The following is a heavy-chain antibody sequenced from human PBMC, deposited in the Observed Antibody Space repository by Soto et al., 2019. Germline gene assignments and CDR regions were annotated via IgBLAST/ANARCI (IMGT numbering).Heavy chain of an antibody. D-gene: IGHD3-22*01. J-gene: IGHJ4*02. CDR3: ARRRFNYYDDTVYYYFDY. CDR2: ISGHNGNT. Sequence: ASVNVSCKASGYSFTSYGISWVRQAPGQGPEWMGWISGHNGNTNHPQSLQGRVTMTTKTSKNTAYMELMSLRSDDTAVYYCARRRFNYYDDTVYYYFDYWGQGTLVTVSS. V-gene: IGHV1-18*04. CDR1: GYSFTSYG.